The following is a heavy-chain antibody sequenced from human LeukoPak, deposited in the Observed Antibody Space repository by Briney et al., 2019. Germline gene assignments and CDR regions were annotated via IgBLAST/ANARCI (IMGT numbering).Heavy chain of an antibody. V-gene: IGHV3-30*04. D-gene: IGHD6-19*01. CDR2: ISYDGSNK. CDR1: GFTFSSYA. Sequence: HPGGSLRLSCAASGFTFSSYAMHWVRQAPGKGLEWVAVISYDGSNKYYADSVKGRFTISRDNSKNTLYLQMNSLRAEDTAVYYCASRGAYSSGWYWDYYYYYMDVWGKGTTVTVSS. CDR3: ASRGAYSSGWYWDYYYYYMDV. J-gene: IGHJ6*03.